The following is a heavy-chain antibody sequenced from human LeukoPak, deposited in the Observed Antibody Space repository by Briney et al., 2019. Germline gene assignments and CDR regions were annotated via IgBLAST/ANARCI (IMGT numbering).Heavy chain of an antibody. J-gene: IGHJ5*02. D-gene: IGHD3-3*01. V-gene: IGHV3-7*01. CDR1: GFTFSSYW. Sequence: GGSLRLSCAASGFTFSSYWMSWVRQAPGKGLEWVANIKQDGSEKYYVDSVKGRFTISRDNAKNSLYLQMNSLRAEDTAVYYCARVTLEWLNWFDPWGQGTLVTVSS. CDR2: IKQDGSEK. CDR3: ARVTLEWLNWFDP.